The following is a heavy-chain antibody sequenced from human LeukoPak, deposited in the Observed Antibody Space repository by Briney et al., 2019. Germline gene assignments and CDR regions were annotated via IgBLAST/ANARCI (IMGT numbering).Heavy chain of an antibody. J-gene: IGHJ3*01. CDR3: ARPNITSYYDSRGYDAFDV. V-gene: IGHV5-51*01. CDR2: IFPDDSDT. D-gene: IGHD3-22*01. Sequence: GESLKISCKGFGYKFSAYWIAWVRQMPGHGLEWMGIIFPDDSDTRYNLAFQGQVIISADKSVTTAYLQWSSLKASDTAMYYCARPNITSYYDSRGYDAFDVWGQGTMVTVSS. CDR1: GYKFSAYW.